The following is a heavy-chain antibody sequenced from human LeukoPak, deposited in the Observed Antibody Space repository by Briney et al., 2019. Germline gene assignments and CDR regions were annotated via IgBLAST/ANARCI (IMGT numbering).Heavy chain of an antibody. CDR2: ISAYNGNT. CDR1: GYTFASYG. J-gene: IGHJ5*02. Sequence: ASVKVSCKASGYTFASYGISWVRQPPGQGLEWMGWISAYNGNTSYVQKFQGRVTMTTDISTSTAYMELRSLRSDDTAVYYCARGRDVVVTAIHRNWFDPWGQGTLVTVSS. V-gene: IGHV1-18*01. CDR3: ARGRDVVVTAIHRNWFDP. D-gene: IGHD2-21*02.